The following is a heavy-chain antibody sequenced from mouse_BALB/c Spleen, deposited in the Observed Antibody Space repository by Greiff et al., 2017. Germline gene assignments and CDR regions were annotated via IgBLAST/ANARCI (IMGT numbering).Heavy chain of an antibody. CDR3: AREKGIYYGSSMDY. J-gene: IGHJ4*01. CDR2: ISYSGST. CDR1: GDSITSGY. D-gene: IGHD1-1*01. Sequence: DVKLQESGPSLVKPSQTLSLTCSVTGDSITSGYWNWIRKFPGNKLEYMGYISYSGSTYYNPSLKSRISITRDTSKNQYYLQLNSVTTEDTATYYCAREKGIYYGSSMDYWGQGTSVTVSS. V-gene: IGHV3-8*02.